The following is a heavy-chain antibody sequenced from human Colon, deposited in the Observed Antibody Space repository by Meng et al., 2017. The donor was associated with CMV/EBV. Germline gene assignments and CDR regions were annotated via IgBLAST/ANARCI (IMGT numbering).Heavy chain of an antibody. V-gene: IGHV3-23*01. Sequence: GGSLRLSCAASGFTFSSYAMSWVRQAPGKGLEWVSAISGSGGSTYYADSVKGRFTISRDNSKNTLYLQMNSLRAEDTAVYYCAREGGGTIAPRDLDYWGQGTLVTVSS. CDR1: GFTFSSYA. CDR2: ISGSGGST. CDR3: AREGGGTIAPRDLDY. D-gene: IGHD6-6*01. J-gene: IGHJ4*02.